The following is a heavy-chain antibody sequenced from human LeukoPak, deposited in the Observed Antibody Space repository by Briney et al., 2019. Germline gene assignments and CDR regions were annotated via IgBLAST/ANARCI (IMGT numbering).Heavy chain of an antibody. D-gene: IGHD3-22*01. CDR1: GFTFSSYW. V-gene: IGHV3-7*03. CDR2: IKQDGSEK. J-gene: IGHJ4*02. CDR3: ARLSYHIVVPGPRYFDY. Sequence: GGSLRLSCAASGFTFSSYWMSWVRQAPGKGLEWVANIKQDGSEKYYVDSMKGRFTISRDNAKNSLYLQMNSLRAEDTAVYYCARLSYHIVVPGPRYFDYWGQGTLVTVSS.